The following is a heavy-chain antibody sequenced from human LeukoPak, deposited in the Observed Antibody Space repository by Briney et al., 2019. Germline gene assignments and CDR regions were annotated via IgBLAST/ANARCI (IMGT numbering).Heavy chain of an antibody. CDR1: GDPISDYC. J-gene: IGHJ3*02. V-gene: IGHV4-4*07. Sequence: PSETLSLTCTVSGDPISDYCWTWIRQPAGKGLEWIGRIYGNGSTNYNPSLKSRVAMSIDTSKMQFSLKLRSVTAADTAVYYCARERLAAATGAFDIWGQGTMVTVSS. CDR2: IYGNGST. CDR3: ARERLAAATGAFDI. D-gene: IGHD6-13*01.